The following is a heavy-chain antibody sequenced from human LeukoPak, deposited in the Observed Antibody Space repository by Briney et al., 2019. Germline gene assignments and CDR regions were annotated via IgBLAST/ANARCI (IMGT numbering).Heavy chain of an antibody. CDR1: GYTLTSSG. V-gene: IGHV1-18*01. CDR3: ARDPLYCSGGSCYDY. D-gene: IGHD2-15*01. J-gene: IGHJ4*02. Sequence: ASVKVSCKPSGYTLTSSGISWVRQAPGQGLEWMGWISAYNGNTNYAQKLQGRVTMTTDTSTSTAYMELRSLRSDDTAVYYCARDPLYCSGGSCYDYWGQGTLVTVSS. CDR2: ISAYNGNT.